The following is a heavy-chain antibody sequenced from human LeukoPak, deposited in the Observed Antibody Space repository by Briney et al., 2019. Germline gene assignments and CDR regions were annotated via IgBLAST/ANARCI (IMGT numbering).Heavy chain of an antibody. J-gene: IGHJ4*02. CDR3: ARDHDYGPCEGPAALDF. Sequence: ASVKVSCKAFGYTFTDYCMHWVRQARGQGLEWMGVASPSGGSTTYAQKFRGRVTVTRDTSTSTVYMELTSLRSEDTAMYYCARDHDYGPCEGPAALDFWGQGTLVTVSS. CDR1: GYTFTDYC. V-gene: IGHV1-46*01. CDR2: ASPSGGST. D-gene: IGHD4-17*01.